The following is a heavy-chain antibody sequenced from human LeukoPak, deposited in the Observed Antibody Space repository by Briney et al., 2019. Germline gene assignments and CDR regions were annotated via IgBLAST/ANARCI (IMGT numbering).Heavy chain of an antibody. Sequence: GGPLRLSCAVSGFTFSSYAMSWVRQAPGKGLEWVSAISGSGDSTSYADSVKGRFSVSRDNSKNTLHLQMNSLRAEDTALYYCARNISSGWYVDYWGQGTLVTVSS. V-gene: IGHV3-23*01. D-gene: IGHD6-19*01. J-gene: IGHJ4*02. CDR2: ISGSGDST. CDR1: GFTFSSYA. CDR3: ARNISSGWYVDY.